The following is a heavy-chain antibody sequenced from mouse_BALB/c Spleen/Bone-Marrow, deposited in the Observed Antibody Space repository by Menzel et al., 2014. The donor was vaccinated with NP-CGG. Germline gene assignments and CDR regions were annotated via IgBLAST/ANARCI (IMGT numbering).Heavy chain of an antibody. CDR1: GFAFSSYD. V-gene: IGHV5-9*02. J-gene: IGHJ3*01. Sequence: EVMLVESGGGLVKPGGSLKLSCAASGFAFSSYDMSWVRQTPEKRLEWVATISSGGSYTYHPDSVKGRFTISRDNARNTLYLQMSSLRSEDTALYYCARHPYYGNYPAWFAYWGQGTLVTVSA. CDR2: ISSGGSYT. CDR3: ARHPYYGNYPAWFAY. D-gene: IGHD2-10*01.